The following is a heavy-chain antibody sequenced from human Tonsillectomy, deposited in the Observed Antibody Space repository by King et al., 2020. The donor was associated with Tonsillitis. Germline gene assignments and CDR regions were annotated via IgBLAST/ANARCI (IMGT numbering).Heavy chain of an antibody. Sequence: QLQLQESGPGLVKPSETLSLTCTVSGGSISSSSYYWGWIRQPPGKGLEWIGSISYSGSTYYNPSLKSRVTMSVDTSKNQFSLKLSSVTAADTAVYYCARPHGYSYGFGCDFFDFWGQGSLVTVSS. D-gene: IGHD5-18*01. CDR1: GGSISSSSYY. V-gene: IGHV4-39*01. CDR2: ISYSGST. CDR3: ARPHGYSYGFGCDFFDF. J-gene: IGHJ4*02.